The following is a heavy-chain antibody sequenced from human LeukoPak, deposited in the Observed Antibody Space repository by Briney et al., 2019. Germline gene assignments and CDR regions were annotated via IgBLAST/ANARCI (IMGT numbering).Heavy chain of an antibody. CDR2: IYYSGST. J-gene: IGHJ4*02. CDR3: ARVPEGAVAGFFDY. V-gene: IGHV4-39*01. Sequence: SETLSLTCTVSGGSISSSSYYWGWIRQPPGKGLEWIGSIYYSGSTYYNPSLKSRVTISVDTSKNQFSLKLSSVTAADTAVYYCARVPEGAVAGFFDYWGQGTLVTVSS. D-gene: IGHD6-19*01. CDR1: GGSISSSSYY.